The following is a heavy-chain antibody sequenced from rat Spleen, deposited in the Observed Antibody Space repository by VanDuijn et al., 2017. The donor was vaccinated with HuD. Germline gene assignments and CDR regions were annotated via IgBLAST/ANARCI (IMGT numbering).Heavy chain of an antibody. V-gene: IGHV5-29*01. CDR1: GFTFINYG. CDR3: VRHDDY. J-gene: IGHJ2*01. CDR2: IGPSGGST. Sequence: EVQLVESGGGLVQPGRSLKLSCAASGFTFINYGMAWVRQAPTRGLEWVAAIGPSGGSTYYRDSVKGRFIVSRDNVKSTLYLQMNSLRSEDTATYYCVRHDDYWGQGVMVTVSS.